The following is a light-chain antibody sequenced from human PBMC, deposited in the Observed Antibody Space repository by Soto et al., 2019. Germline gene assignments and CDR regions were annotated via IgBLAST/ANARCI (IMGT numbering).Light chain of an antibody. CDR2: DAS. J-gene: IGKJ1*01. Sequence: EIVLTQSPATLSLSPGERATLSCRASQSISSYLAWYQQKPGEAPRLLIYDASNRAAGIPARLSGSGSGTEFTLTISSLDPEDFAVYYCQQSGSSGTFGQGAKVDIK. CDR1: QSISSY. CDR3: QQSGSSGT. V-gene: IGKV3-11*01.